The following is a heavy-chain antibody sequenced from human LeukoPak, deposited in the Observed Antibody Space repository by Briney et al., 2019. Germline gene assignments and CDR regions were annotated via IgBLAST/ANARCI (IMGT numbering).Heavy chain of an antibody. Sequence: ASVKVSCKASGGTFSSYAISWVRQAPGQGLEWMGRIIPIFGTANYAQKFQGRVAITTDESTSTAYMELSSLRSEDTAVYYYARVPSYYYDSSGYVYWGQGTLVTVSS. CDR1: GGTFSSYA. CDR3: ARVPSYYYDSSGYVY. J-gene: IGHJ4*02. D-gene: IGHD3-22*01. V-gene: IGHV1-69*05. CDR2: IIPIFGTA.